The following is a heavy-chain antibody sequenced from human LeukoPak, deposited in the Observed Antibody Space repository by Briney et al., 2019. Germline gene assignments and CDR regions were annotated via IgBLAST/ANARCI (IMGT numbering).Heavy chain of an antibody. Sequence: GGSLRLSCAASGFTFDDYAMHWLRQAPGKGLKWVSGISWNSGSIGYADSVKGRFTISRDNAKNSLYLQMNSLRAVDTALYYCAKSLSSGLIYFDYWGQGTLVTVSS. V-gene: IGHV3-9*01. CDR2: ISWNSGSI. D-gene: IGHD6-19*01. CDR1: GFTFDDYA. J-gene: IGHJ4*02. CDR3: AKSLSSGLIYFDY.